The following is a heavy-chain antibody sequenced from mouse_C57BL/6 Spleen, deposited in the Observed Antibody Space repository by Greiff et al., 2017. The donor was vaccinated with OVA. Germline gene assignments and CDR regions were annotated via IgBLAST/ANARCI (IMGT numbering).Heavy chain of an antibody. CDR2: INPNNGGT. Sequence: VQLQQSGPELVKPGASVKISCKASGYTFTDYYMNWVKQSHGKSLEWIGDINPNNGGTSYNQKFKGKATLTVDKSSSTAYMELRSLTSEDSAVYYCARGELGPLFDYWGQGTTLTVSS. D-gene: IGHD4-1*01. CDR3: ARGELGPLFDY. V-gene: IGHV1-26*01. CDR1: GYTFTDYY. J-gene: IGHJ2*01.